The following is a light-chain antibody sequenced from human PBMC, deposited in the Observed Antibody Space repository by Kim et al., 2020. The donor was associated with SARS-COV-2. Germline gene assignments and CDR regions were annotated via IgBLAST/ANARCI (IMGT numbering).Light chain of an antibody. J-gene: IGLJ3*02. V-gene: IGLV2-14*03. CDR2: DSN. Sequence: TITCSRRSSGDGGNNYVASYYQQHPGEAPIMMFDDSNNRPSGVSNRFSGSNAGNTASLTISGQQADDEADYYCSSYTSSSTVVFGGGTQLTVL. CDR1: SSGDGGNNY. CDR3: SSYTSSSTVV.